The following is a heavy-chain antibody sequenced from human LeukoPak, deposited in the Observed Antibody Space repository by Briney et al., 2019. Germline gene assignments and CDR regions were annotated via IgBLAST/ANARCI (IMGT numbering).Heavy chain of an antibody. Sequence: SEALSLTCTVSNGSMTSDSYYWAWVRQPPGKGLEWIGTIFYSGKTYYSASLKSRVTVSLDTSKKNFSLRLSSVTAADTAVYYCARLWIVATWFDAWGQGALVTVSS. J-gene: IGHJ5*02. CDR3: ARLWIVATWFDA. CDR1: NGSMTSDSYY. D-gene: IGHD2-2*03. V-gene: IGHV4-39*02. CDR2: IFYSGKT.